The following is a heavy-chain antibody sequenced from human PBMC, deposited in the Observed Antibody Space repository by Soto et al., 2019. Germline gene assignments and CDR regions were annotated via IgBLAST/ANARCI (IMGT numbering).Heavy chain of an antibody. V-gene: IGHV3-23*01. D-gene: IGHD4-4*01. Sequence: GGSLGVSCAASGFTFSSYAVRXVREDRGKGLEWVSAISGRGGRTYYADSVKGRFNISTDNSKHTLYLQMNSLRAEATAVYYCATNHRVTWPWGQRTLATVSS. CDR1: GFTFSSYA. J-gene: IGHJ5*02. CDR2: ISGRGGRT. CDR3: ATNHRVTWP.